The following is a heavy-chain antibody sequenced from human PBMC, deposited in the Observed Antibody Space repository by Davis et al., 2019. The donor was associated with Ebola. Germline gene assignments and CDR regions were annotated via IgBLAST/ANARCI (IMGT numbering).Heavy chain of an antibody. CDR1: GYTFPTYT. J-gene: IGHJ4*02. D-gene: IGHD1-7*01. V-gene: IGHV1-18*04. Sequence: ASVKVSCKTSGYTFPTYTLTWMRQAPGQGLAWMGWINSYNGDTSYSQKFQGRVTMTADTSTNTAYMELRGLTSGDTAFYFCAREELGPDYWGQGTLVTVSS. CDR3: AREELGPDY. CDR2: INSYNGDT.